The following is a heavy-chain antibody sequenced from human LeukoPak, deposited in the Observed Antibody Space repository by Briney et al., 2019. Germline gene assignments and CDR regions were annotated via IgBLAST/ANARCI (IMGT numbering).Heavy chain of an antibody. CDR1: GYTFTSYG. Sequence: ASVKVSCKASGYTFTSYGISWVRQAPGQGLEWMGWISAYNDNTSYAQKLQGRVTMTTDTSTSTAYMELRSLRSDDTAVYYCARDTEHYCDSSGYYYDYYYGMDVWGQGTTVTVSS. V-gene: IGHV1-18*01. D-gene: IGHD3-22*01. CDR3: ARDTEHYCDSSGYYYDYYYGMDV. J-gene: IGHJ6*02. CDR2: ISAYNDNT.